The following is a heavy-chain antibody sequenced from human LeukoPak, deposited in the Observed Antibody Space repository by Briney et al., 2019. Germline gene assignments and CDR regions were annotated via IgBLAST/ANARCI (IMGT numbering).Heavy chain of an antibody. V-gene: IGHV4-4*07. J-gene: IGHJ4*02. CDR1: GGSISGYY. Sequence: AETLSLTCTVSGGSISGYYWSWIRQPAGKGLEWIWRMSRSGNSNYTPSLVSRVTMSVDTSKNQFSLKLSSVTAADTAVYYCAREGGLWFGELLRILEYWGQGTLVTVSS. CDR3: AREGGLWFGELLRILEY. D-gene: IGHD3-10*01. CDR2: MSRSGNS.